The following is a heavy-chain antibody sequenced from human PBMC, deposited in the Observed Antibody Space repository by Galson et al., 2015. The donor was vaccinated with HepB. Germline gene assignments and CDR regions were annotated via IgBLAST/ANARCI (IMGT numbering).Heavy chain of an antibody. CDR2: ISAYNGNT. V-gene: IGHV1-18*01. D-gene: IGHD2-2*01. CDR3: ARVTLLPAANKFDAFDI. Sequence: SVKVSCKASGYTFTSYGISWVRQAPGQGLEWIGWISAYNGNTNYAQKLQGRVTMTTDTSTSTASMELRSLRSDDTAVYYCARVTLLPAANKFDAFDIWGQGTMVTVSS. CDR1: GYTFTSYG. J-gene: IGHJ3*02.